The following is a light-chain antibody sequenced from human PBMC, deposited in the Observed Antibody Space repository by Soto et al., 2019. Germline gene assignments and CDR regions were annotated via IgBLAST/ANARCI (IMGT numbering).Light chain of an antibody. CDR3: QHYNSYSRT. CDR2: DAS. V-gene: IGKV1-5*01. J-gene: IGKJ1*01. CDR1: QSISSW. Sequence: DIQMTQSPSTLSASVGDRVTITCRASQSISSWLAWYQQKPGKAPKLLIYDASSLESGVPSRFSGSGSGTEFTLTITRLQPEDFAVYFCQHYNSYSRTFGQGTKVEIK.